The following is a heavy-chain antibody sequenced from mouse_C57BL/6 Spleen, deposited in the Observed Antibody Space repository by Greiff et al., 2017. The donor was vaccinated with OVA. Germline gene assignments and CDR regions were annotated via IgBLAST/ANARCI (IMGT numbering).Heavy chain of an antibody. CDR1: GYTFTSYW. Sequence: VQLQQSGAELVKPGASVKVSCKASGYTFTSYWMHWVKQRPGQGLEWIGRIHPSDSDTNYNQKFKGKATLTVDKSSSTAYMQLSNLTAEDCAVYYCATYGNYLYFDVWGTGTTGTVSS. D-gene: IGHD2-1*01. CDR2: IHPSDSDT. J-gene: IGHJ1*03. CDR3: ATYGNYLYFDV. V-gene: IGHV1-74*01.